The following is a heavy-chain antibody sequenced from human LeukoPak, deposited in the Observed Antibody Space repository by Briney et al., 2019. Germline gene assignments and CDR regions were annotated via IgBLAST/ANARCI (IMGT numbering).Heavy chain of an antibody. V-gene: IGHV4-4*09. Sequence: AEPLSLPCTVSGGSMRVYYCSWIPEPPGKGLEGIGYMHTSVETIYNPSPRTPITMSVDTSKNHFSLNPRSVSPADTAVYYCARGLRDEDRYYKYYYMDVWGKGTTVTVSS. CDR1: GGSMRVYY. D-gene: IGHD3-22*01. CDR3: ARGLRDEDRYYKYYYMDV. CDR2: MHTSVET. J-gene: IGHJ6*03.